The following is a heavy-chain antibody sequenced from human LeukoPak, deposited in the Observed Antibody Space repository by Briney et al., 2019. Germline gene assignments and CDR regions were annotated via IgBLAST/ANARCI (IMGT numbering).Heavy chain of an antibody. Sequence: PSETLSLTCTVSGGSISSSRYYWGWIRLAPGKGLEWIGNFEYGGSTYYNPSLKSRVTISVDTSKNQFSLKLSSVTAADTAVYYCARDLNYYDSSGYGGYFQHWGQGTLVTVSS. V-gene: IGHV4-39*07. D-gene: IGHD3-22*01. CDR1: GGSISSSRYY. CDR3: ARDLNYYDSSGYGGYFQH. J-gene: IGHJ1*01. CDR2: FEYGGST.